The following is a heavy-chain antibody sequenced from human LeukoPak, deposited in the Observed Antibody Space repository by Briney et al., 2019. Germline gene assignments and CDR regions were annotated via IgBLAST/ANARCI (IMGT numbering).Heavy chain of an antibody. CDR2: INPSGGST. J-gene: IGHJ5*02. CDR1: GYTLTSYY. D-gene: IGHD5-18*01. CDR3: ARANSPEDYSYGRRLGSNWFDP. Sequence: ASVKVSCKASGYTLTSYYMHWVRQAPGQGLEWMGIINPSGGSTSYAQKFQGRVTMTRDTSTSTVYMELSSLRSEDTAVYYCARANSPEDYSYGRRLGSNWFDPWGQGTLVTVSS. V-gene: IGHV1-46*01.